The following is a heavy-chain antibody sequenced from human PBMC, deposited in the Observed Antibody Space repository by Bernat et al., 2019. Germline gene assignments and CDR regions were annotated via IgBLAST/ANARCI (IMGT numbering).Heavy chain of an antibody. CDR2: ISYDGSNK. J-gene: IGHJ6*02. D-gene: IGHD2-15*01. V-gene: IGHV3-30*18. CDR1: GFTFSSFG. Sequence: QVQLVESGGGLVKPGGSLRLSCAASGFTFSSFGMHWVRRAPGKGLEWVAVISYDGSNKYYADSVKGRFTISRDNSKNTLYLQMNSLRAEDTAVYYCAKDGGGFGNYYYGMDVWGQGTTVTVSS. CDR3: AKDGGGFGNYYYGMDV.